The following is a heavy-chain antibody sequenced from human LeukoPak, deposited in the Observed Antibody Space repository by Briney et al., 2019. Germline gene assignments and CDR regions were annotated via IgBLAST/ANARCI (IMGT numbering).Heavy chain of an antibody. CDR3: ARVAVTLNIDY. CDR1: GFTFSDYY. V-gene: IGHV3-11*04. CDR2: SCRSGSTM. Sequence: ALRLSCADSGFTFSDYYVSWLRQAPGGGLEWVSYSCRSGSTMYYADSVKGRFSISRDNAKNSLFLQMSSLRAEDTAVYYCARVAVTLNIDYWGQGTLVTVSS. D-gene: IGHD4-17*01. J-gene: IGHJ4*02.